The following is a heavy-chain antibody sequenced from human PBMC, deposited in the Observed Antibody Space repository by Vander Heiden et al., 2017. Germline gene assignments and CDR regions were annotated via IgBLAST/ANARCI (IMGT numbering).Heavy chain of an antibody. CDR2: TYYRSKWYN. CDR3: ARDLTVSAGYSSSWYNYYYYGMDV. Sequence: QVQLQQSGPGLVKPSQTLSLTCAISGDSVSSTSAAWNWIRQSPSRGLEWLGRTYYRSKWYNDYAVSVKSRITINPDTSKNQFSLQLNSVTPEDTAVYYCARDLTVSAGYSSSWYNYYYYGMDVWGQGTTVTVSS. V-gene: IGHV6-1*01. CDR1: GDSVSSTSAA. D-gene: IGHD6-13*01. J-gene: IGHJ6*02.